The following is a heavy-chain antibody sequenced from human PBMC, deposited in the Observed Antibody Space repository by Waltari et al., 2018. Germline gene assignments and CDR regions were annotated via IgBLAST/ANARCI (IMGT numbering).Heavy chain of an antibody. Sequence: QVQLVESGGGVVQPGRSLRLSCAASGFTFSSYGMHWVRQAPGKGLEWVAVIWYDGSNKYYADSVKGRFTISRDNSKNTLYLQMNSLRAEDTAVYYCARDSSGWYANFDYWGQGTLVTVSS. V-gene: IGHV3-33*01. D-gene: IGHD6-19*01. CDR1: GFTFSSYG. J-gene: IGHJ4*02. CDR3: ARDSSGWYANFDY. CDR2: IWYDGSNK.